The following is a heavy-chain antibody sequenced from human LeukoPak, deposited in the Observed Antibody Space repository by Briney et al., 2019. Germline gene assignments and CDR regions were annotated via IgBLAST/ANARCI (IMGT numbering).Heavy chain of an antibody. J-gene: IGHJ4*02. CDR2: INPSGGST. Sequence: ASVKVSCKASGYTFTSYYMHWVRQAPGQGLEWMGLINPSGGSTSYAQKFQGRVTITADKSTSTAYMELSSLRSEDTAVYYCARDRIRYSEAAADDYWGQGTLVTVSS. V-gene: IGHV1-46*01. CDR1: GYTFTSYY. CDR3: ARDRIRYSEAAADDY. D-gene: IGHD1-26*01.